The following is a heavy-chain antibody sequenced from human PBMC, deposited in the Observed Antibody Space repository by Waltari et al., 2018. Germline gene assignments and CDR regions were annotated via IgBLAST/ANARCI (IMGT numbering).Heavy chain of an antibody. CDR2: IYSRGSK. CDR3: ARVGGVQGLGP. J-gene: IGHJ5*02. V-gene: IGHV3-53*01. Sequence: VQLVESGGGAVQPGGYLTLSCEASGLTASSTFMRWCRRARGKGLEWVSVIYSRGSKYYADSVKCRFTISRDNSKNTLYLQMNSLRAEDTAVYYCARVGGVQGLGPWGQGTLVTVSS. CDR1: GLTASSTF. D-gene: IGHD3-3*01.